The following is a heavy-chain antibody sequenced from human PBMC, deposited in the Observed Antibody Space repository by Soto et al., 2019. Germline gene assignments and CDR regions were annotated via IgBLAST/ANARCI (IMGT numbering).Heavy chain of an antibody. Sequence: SETLSLTCTVSGGSISSYYWSWIRQPPGKGLEWIGYIYYSGSTNYNPSLKSRVTISVDTSKNQFSLKLSSVTAADTAVYYCARGFGVVIPSNWFDPWGQGTLVTVSS. CDR1: GGSISSYY. D-gene: IGHD3-3*01. J-gene: IGHJ5*02. V-gene: IGHV4-59*01. CDR3: ARGFGVVIPSNWFDP. CDR2: IYYSGST.